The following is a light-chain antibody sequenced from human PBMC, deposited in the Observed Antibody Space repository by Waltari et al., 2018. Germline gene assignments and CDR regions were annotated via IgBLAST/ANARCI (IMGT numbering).Light chain of an antibody. V-gene: IGKV1-9*01. CDR1: QGISSY. Sequence: DIKLTLSPSFLSASIGDRVTITCRASQGISSYLAWYQQKPGKAPKLLIYAASTLQSGVPSRFSGSGSGTEFTLTISSLQPEDFATYYCQELNTYPQSLTFGGGTKVEI. CDR3: QELNTYPQSLT. CDR2: AAS. J-gene: IGKJ4*01.